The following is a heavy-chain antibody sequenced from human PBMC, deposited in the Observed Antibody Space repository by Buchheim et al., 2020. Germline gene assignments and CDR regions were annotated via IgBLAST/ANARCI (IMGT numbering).Heavy chain of an antibody. D-gene: IGHD2-15*01. CDR1: GFTFSSYV. CDR3: AKSGDCSGGTCYSVGNFDY. V-gene: IGHV3-23*01. CDR2: ISVSGTST. Sequence: EVQLLESGGGLVQPGGSLRLYCAASGFTFSSYVMSWVRQAPGKGLEWVSGISVSGTSTYYADSVKGRFTLSRDNSKDTLFLQMNSLRAEDTAIYYCAKSGDCSGGTCYSVGNFDYWGQGIL. J-gene: IGHJ4*02.